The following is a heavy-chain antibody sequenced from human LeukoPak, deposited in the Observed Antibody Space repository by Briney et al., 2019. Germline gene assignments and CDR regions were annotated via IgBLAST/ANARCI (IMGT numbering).Heavy chain of an antibody. CDR3: ARDTKYYDFWSGYSGTANAFDI. J-gene: IGHJ3*02. Sequence: PSETLSLTCTVSGGSISSSSYYWGWIRQPPGKGLEWIGSIYYSGSTYYNPSLKSRVTISVDTSKNQFSLKLSSVTAADTAVYYCARDTKYYDFWSGYSGTANAFDIWGQGTMVTVSS. V-gene: IGHV4-39*07. D-gene: IGHD3-3*01. CDR2: IYYSGST. CDR1: GGSISSSSYY.